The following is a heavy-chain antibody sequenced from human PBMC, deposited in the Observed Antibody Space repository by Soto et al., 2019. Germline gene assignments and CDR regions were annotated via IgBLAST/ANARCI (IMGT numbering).Heavy chain of an antibody. Sequence: QLQLQESGPGLVKPSETLSLTCTVSGGSISSSSYYWGWIRQPPGKGLEWIGSIYYSGSTYHNPSLKSRATISVDTSQNQFSLKLSSVTAADTAVYYCASGYDILTGYPRGDYYGMDVWGQGTTVTVSS. CDR3: ASGYDILTGYPRGDYYGMDV. J-gene: IGHJ6*02. D-gene: IGHD3-9*01. V-gene: IGHV4-39*01. CDR1: GGSISSSSYY. CDR2: IYYSGST.